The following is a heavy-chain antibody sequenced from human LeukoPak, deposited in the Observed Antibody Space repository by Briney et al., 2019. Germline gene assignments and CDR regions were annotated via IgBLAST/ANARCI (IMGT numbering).Heavy chain of an antibody. D-gene: IGHD4/OR15-4a*01. CDR1: GFTFSSSW. CDR2: IKRDESTA. CDR3: VKSDYFDP. J-gene: IGHJ5*02. Sequence: PGGSLRLSCAASGFTFSSSWMNWVRQAPGKGLVWVARIKRDESTATYADSVRGRFRISRDNAKNTVYLQMNSLRAEDTAVYYRVKSDYFDPWGQGTLVIVSS. V-gene: IGHV3-74*01.